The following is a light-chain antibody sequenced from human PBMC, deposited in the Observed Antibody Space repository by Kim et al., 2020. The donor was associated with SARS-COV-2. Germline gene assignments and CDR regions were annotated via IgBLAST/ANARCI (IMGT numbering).Light chain of an antibody. CDR3: QQYNSYPLT. CDR1: QSISSW. V-gene: IGKV1-5*03. J-gene: IGKJ4*01. CDR2: KAS. Sequence: ESVGDRVTMTCRASQSISSWLAWYQQKPGKAPKLLIYKASSLESGVPSRFSGSGSGTEFTLTISSLQPDDFATYYCQQYNSYPLTFGGGTKVDIK.